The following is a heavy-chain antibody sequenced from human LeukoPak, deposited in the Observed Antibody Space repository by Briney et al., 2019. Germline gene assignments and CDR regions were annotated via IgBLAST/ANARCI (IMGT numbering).Heavy chain of an antibody. CDR1: GFTFSSYA. CDR2: ISGSGGST. CDR3: AKDKIVGAIFRFDY. J-gene: IGHJ4*02. D-gene: IGHD1-26*01. V-gene: IGHV3-23*01. Sequence: RTGGSLRLSCAASGFTFSSYAMSWVRQAPGKGLDCVSGISGSGGSTDYADSVKGRFTISRDNSKNTLYLQMNSLRAEDTAVYYCAKDKIVGAIFRFDYWGQGTLVTVSS.